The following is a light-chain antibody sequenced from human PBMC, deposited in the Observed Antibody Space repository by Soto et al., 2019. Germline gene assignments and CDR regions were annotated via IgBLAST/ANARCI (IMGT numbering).Light chain of an antibody. Sequence: QSVLTQPPSASGTPGQRVIISCSGSSSNIGGNTVHWYQQLPGTAPRLLIYSTDQRPAGVPDRFSGSKSGTSASLAISGLQSEDEGDYYCAAWDDSLNGFVVFGGGTKLTVL. CDR3: AAWDDSLNGFVV. J-gene: IGLJ2*01. CDR1: SSNIGGNT. CDR2: STD. V-gene: IGLV1-44*01.